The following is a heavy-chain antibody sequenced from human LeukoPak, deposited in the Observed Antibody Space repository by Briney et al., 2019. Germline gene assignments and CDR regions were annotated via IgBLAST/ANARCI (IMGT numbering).Heavy chain of an antibody. D-gene: IGHD2-2*01. V-gene: IGHV4-61*02. CDR1: GDSITSGNFY. J-gene: IGHJ5*02. Sequence: PSETLSLTCIVSGDSITSGNFYWSWIRQPAGKGLEWIGRIYGSGSTNYSPSLRSRVTISKDASKNQFSLKLNSVTAADTAAYYCARGWGSTSSNYFDPWGQGTLVIVSS. CDR2: IYGSGST. CDR3: ARGWGSTSSNYFDP.